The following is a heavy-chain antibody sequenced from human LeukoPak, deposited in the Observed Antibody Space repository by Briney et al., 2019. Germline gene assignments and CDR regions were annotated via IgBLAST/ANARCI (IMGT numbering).Heavy chain of an antibody. D-gene: IGHD6-19*01. Sequence: GASVKVSCKASGGTFSSYAISWVRQAPGQGLEWMGGIIPIFGTANYAQKFQGRVTITADESTSTAYMELSSLRSEDTAVYYCARDVASEDSSGWYRFDYWGQGTLVTVSS. CDR3: ARDVASEDSSGWYRFDY. CDR2: IIPIFGTA. V-gene: IGHV1-69*01. J-gene: IGHJ4*02. CDR1: GGTFSSYA.